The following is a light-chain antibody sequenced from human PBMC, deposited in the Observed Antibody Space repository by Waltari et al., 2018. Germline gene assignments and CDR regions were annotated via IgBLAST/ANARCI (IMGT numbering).Light chain of an antibody. CDR2: DVS. CDR3: SSYISSSTLEL. J-gene: IGLJ2*01. V-gene: IGLV2-14*03. Sequence: QSALTQPASVSGSPGQSLTISCPGTSSDVGTYNYVSWYQQHPGKAPKLMIFDVSIRPSGVSNRFSGSKSGNTASLTISGLQAEDEADYYCSSYISSSTLELFGGGTSLTVL. CDR1: SSDVGTYNY.